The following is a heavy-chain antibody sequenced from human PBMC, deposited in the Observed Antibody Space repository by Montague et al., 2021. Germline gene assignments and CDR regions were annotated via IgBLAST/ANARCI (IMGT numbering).Heavy chain of an antibody. V-gene: IGHV3-23*01. CDR1: GFTFSNYG. Sequence: SLRLSCAASGFTFSNYGMSWVRQAPGKGLEWVSSITGSGATTYYADPVKGRFTISRDNSENTLHLQMNNLRAEDTALYYCARGRGVSSGIGQLDPWGQGTLVTVSS. CDR3: ARGRGVSSGIGQLDP. D-gene: IGHD3-22*01. CDR2: ITGSGATT. J-gene: IGHJ5*02.